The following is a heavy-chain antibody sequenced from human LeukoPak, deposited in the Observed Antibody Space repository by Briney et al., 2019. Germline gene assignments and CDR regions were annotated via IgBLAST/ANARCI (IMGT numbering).Heavy chain of an antibody. Sequence: PGGSLRLSCAASGLTFSSYATSWVRQAPGKGLEWVSAISGSGGSTYYADSVKGRFTIPRDNSKNTLYLQMNSLRAEDTAVYYCAKSGQWLARFDYWGQGTLVTVSS. V-gene: IGHV3-23*01. CDR3: AKSGQWLARFDY. D-gene: IGHD6-19*01. CDR2: ISGSGGST. CDR1: GLTFSSYA. J-gene: IGHJ4*02.